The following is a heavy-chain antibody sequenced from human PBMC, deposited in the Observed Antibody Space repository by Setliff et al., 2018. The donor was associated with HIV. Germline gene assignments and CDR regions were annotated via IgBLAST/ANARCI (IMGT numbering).Heavy chain of an antibody. CDR1: GFTFSSYG. V-gene: IGHV3-30*03. CDR2: ISYDGTNK. D-gene: IGHD3-16*01. Sequence: PGGSLRLSCAASGFTFSSYGMHWVRQAPGKGLEWVAVISYDGTNKYYADSVKGRFTISRDNSKNTVYLQMNSLRAEDTAVYYCARMGEMVTIGYYYHYMDVWGKGTTVTVSS. J-gene: IGHJ6*03. CDR3: ARMGEMVTIGYYYHYMDV.